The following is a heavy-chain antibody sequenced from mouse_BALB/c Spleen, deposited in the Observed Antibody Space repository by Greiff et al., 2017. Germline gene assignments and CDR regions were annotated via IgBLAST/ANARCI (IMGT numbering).Heavy chain of an antibody. V-gene: IGHV2-9*02. J-gene: IGHJ4*01. Sequence: VQLKESGPGLVAPSQSLSITCTVSGFSLTSYGVHWVRQPPGKGLEWLGVIWAGGSTNYNSALMSRLSISKDNSKSQVFLKMNSLQTDDTAMYYCARGDYDGDYYAMDYWGQGTSVTVSS. CDR2: IWAGGST. CDR1: GFSLTSYG. D-gene: IGHD2-4*01. CDR3: ARGDYDGDYYAMDY.